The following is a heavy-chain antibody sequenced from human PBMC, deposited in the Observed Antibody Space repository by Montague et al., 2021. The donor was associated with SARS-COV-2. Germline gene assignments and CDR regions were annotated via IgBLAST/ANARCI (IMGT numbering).Heavy chain of an antibody. CDR3: ARYSSSWYSPFDY. Sequence: SETLSLTCTVSGGSISSSSYYWGWTRQPPGKGLEWIGSIYYSGXTXYXXXXKSRVTISVDTSKNQFSLKLSSVTAADTAVYYCARYSSSWYSPFDYWGQGTLVTVSS. J-gene: IGHJ4*02. V-gene: IGHV4-39*07. D-gene: IGHD6-13*01. CDR1: GGSISSSSYY. CDR2: IYYSGXT.